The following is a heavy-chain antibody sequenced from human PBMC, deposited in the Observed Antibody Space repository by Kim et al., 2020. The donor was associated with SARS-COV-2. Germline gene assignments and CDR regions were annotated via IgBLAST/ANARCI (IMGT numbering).Heavy chain of an antibody. D-gene: IGHD2-2*01. Sequence: GGSLRLSCAASGFIFNKYWMNWVRQAPGKGLEWVANIKPDGSAKFYVDSVKGRFTISRDNAKNSLFLEMNSLRAEDTAVYYCTTNVPVSPSDYWGQGTLVTVSS. CDR2: IKPDGSAK. J-gene: IGHJ4*02. CDR1: GFIFNKYW. V-gene: IGHV3-7*01. CDR3: TTNVPVSPSDY.